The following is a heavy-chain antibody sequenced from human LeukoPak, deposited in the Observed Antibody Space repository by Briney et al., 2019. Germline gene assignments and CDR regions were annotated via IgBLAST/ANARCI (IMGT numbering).Heavy chain of an antibody. D-gene: IGHD4-17*01. CDR3: ARTTTVNNNFDY. CDR2: IYPGDSDT. V-gene: IGHV5-51*01. Sequence: KAGESLKISFKGSGYSFTSYSIGWVRQMPGKGLEWMGIIYPGDSDTRYSPSFQGQVTISADKSISTAYLQWSSLKASDTAMYYCARTTTVNNNFDYWGQGTLVTVSS. CDR1: GYSFTSYS. J-gene: IGHJ4*02.